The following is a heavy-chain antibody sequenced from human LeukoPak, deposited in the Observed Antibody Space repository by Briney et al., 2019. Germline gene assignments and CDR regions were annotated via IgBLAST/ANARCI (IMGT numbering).Heavy chain of an antibody. J-gene: IGHJ4*02. CDR2: IYSNGGT. Sequence: PSETLSLTCTVSGGSISGYFWSWIRQPPGKGVEWIAYIYSNGGTSYNPSLKSRVTISLDMSKNQFSLKLSSVTAADTAVYFCARDSAASGFLAYWGRGTLAAVSS. CDR3: ARDSAASGFLAY. CDR1: GGSISGYF. D-gene: IGHD3-3*01. V-gene: IGHV4-59*01.